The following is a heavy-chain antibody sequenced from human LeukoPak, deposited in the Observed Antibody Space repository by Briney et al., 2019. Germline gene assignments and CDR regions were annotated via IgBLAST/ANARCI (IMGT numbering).Heavy chain of an antibody. CDR1: GYSISSGYH. CDR3: ARDSSRGTFDY. D-gene: IGHD3-16*01. J-gene: IGHJ4*02. V-gene: IGHV4-38-2*02. Sequence: SGTLSLTCAVSGYSISSGYHWGWIRQPPGRGLDWIGTIYHSGTTYYNPSLKSRLTISVDTSKNQFSLKLSSVTAADPAVYYCARDSSRGTFDYWGQGTLVTVPS. CDR2: IYHSGTT.